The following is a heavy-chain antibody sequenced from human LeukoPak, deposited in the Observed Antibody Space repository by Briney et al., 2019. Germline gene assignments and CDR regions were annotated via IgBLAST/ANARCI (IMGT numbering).Heavy chain of an antibody. D-gene: IGHD6-19*01. Sequence: PGGSLRLSCAASGFTFGSFEMTWVRQAPGKGLEWVANINQDGSEKYFVDSVKGRFTISRDNAKNSLYLQMNSLRAEDTAVYYCAKIARLVSYLDYWGQGILVTVSS. CDR1: GFTFGSFE. CDR2: INQDGSEK. V-gene: IGHV3-7*03. J-gene: IGHJ4*02. CDR3: AKIARLVSYLDY.